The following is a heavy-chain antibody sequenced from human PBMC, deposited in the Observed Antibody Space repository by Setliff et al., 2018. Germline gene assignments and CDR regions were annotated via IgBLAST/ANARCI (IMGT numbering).Heavy chain of an antibody. CDR1: GGSISSSSYY. CDR2: INHSGST. D-gene: IGHD2-8*02. J-gene: IGHJ4*02. V-gene: IGHV4-39*07. CDR3: TVYNTGSSKDHY. Sequence: SETLSLTCTVSGGSISSSSYYWGWIRQPPGKGLEWIGEINHSGSTNCNPSLKSRVTISVDTSKNQFSLKLSSVTAADTALYYCTVYNTGSSKDHYWGQGTPVTVSS.